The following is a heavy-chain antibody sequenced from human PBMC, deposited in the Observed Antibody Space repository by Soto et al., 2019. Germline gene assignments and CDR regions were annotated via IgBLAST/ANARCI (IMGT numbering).Heavy chain of an antibody. CDR2: ISAYNGNT. J-gene: IGHJ6*02. CDR3: ARVLATVAGPYGMDV. V-gene: IGHV1-18*01. CDR1: GYTFTSYV. Sequence: QVQLVQSGAEVKKPGASVKVSCRASGYTFTSYVISWVRQAPAQGLEWMGWISAYNGNTNFAQKLQGRVTMTTDTSXIRAYMELGSLRSDDTAVYYCARVLATVAGPYGMDVWGQGTTVTVSS. D-gene: IGHD6-19*01.